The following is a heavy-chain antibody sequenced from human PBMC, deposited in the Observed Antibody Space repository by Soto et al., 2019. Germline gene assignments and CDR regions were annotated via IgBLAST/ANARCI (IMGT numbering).Heavy chain of an antibody. D-gene: IGHD3-10*01. V-gene: IGHV3-48*01. CDR3: ANGGTWFGFLSAVDL. Sequence: EVQLVESGGGLEQPWGSLRLSCEVSGFTFNVYNMNWVRQAPGKGLEWVSYISSSSTTIYYADSVKGRFTISRDDARKSLYLQTTGVRSVDTAVYYCANGGTWFGFLSAVDLWGKGTAVTVSS. CDR1: GFTFNVYN. CDR2: ISSSSTTI. J-gene: IGHJ6*04.